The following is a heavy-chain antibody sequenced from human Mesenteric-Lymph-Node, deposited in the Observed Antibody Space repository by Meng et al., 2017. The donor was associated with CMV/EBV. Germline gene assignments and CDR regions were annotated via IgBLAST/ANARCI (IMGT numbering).Heavy chain of an antibody. V-gene: IGHV3-74*01. J-gene: IGHJ6*02. Sequence: GGSLRLSCAASGFTFSSYWMHWVRQAPGEGLVWVSRINSDGSTTTYADSVTGRFTISRDNAKKTLYLQMDGLRAEDTAVYYCARDLTSATRPDDPSYYGMDVWGQGTTVTVSS. CDR3: ARDLTSATRPDDPSYYGMDV. CDR1: GFTFSSYW. CDR2: INSDGSTT. D-gene: IGHD1-1*01.